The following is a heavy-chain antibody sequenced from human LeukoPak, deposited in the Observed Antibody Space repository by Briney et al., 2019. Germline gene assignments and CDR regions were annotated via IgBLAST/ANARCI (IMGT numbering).Heavy chain of an antibody. V-gene: IGHV3-30*02. D-gene: IGHD3-10*01. CDR1: GFTFSSYA. Sequence: GGSLRLSCAASGFTFSSYAMSWVRQAPGKGLEWVAFIRYDGSNKYYADSVKGRFTISRDNSKNTLYLQMNSLRAEDTAVYYCAKAPGGVVTRVGYYYYMDVWGKGTTVTVSS. CDR3: AKAPGGVVTRVGYYYYMDV. CDR2: IRYDGSNK. J-gene: IGHJ6*03.